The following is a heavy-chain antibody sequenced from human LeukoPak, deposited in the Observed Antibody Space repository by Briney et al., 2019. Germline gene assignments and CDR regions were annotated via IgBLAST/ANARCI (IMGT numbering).Heavy chain of an antibody. Sequence: PGGSLRLSCAASGFIFSTYAMSWVRQAPGKGLEWVSVISGSGDDTYYADSVKGRFTISRDSSKNTLYLQMHSLRAEDTAVYHCAKDGCTGTRCYINYWGQGTLVTVSS. CDR3: AKDGCTGTRCYINY. CDR2: ISGSGDDT. J-gene: IGHJ4*02. CDR1: GFIFSTYA. V-gene: IGHV3-23*01. D-gene: IGHD2-2*02.